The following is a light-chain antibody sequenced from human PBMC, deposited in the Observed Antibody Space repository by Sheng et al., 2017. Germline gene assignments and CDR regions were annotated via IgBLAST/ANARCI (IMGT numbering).Light chain of an antibody. Sequence: EIVMTQSPAALSVSPGERATLSCRASQSVSSNLAWYQQKPGQVPRLLIYGASIRAPGIPARFSGSGSGTEFTLTISILQPEXFAIYYCQQYNSWPRTFGQGTKVEIK. CDR3: QQYNSWPRT. J-gene: IGKJ1*01. CDR1: QSVSSN. CDR2: GAS. V-gene: IGKV3D-15*03.